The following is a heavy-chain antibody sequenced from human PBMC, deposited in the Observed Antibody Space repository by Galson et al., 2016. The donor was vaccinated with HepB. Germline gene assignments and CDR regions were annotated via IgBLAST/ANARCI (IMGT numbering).Heavy chain of an antibody. D-gene: IGHD4-23*01. V-gene: IGHV1-2*04. CDR2: INPNSGGT. CDR3: ARDQREYGGLDY. Sequence: SVKVSCKASGYTFTAYYIHWVRQAPGQGLEWMGWINPNSGGTNSAQKFQGWLTMTRDTSISTAYMELSRLRSDDTAVYSCARDQREYGGLDYWGQGTLVTVSS. J-gene: IGHJ4*02. CDR1: GYTFTAYY.